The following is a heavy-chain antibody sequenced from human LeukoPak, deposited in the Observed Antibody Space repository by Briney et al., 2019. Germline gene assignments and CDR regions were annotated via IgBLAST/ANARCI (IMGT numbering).Heavy chain of an antibody. V-gene: IGHV1-8*03. J-gene: IGHJ4*01. Sequence: ASVKVSCRASGYTFTNYNINWMRQAPGHGLEWMGWMNPYTGDTGYAQNFQGRVTITRNISAGTAYMELSSLRSEDTAVYYCVTGRCVGSTHCHYFESWGQGTLLTVSS. CDR3: VTGRCVGSTHCHYFES. CDR2: MNPYTGDT. CDR1: GYTFTNYN. D-gene: IGHD2/OR15-2a*01.